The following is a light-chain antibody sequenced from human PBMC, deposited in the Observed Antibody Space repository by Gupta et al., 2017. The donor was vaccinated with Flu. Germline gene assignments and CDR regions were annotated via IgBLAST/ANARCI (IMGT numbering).Light chain of an antibody. CDR3: SYYTISGTLVL. Sequence: QSALTQPASVSGSPRPSITISCSGTSSDVGGYNHVSWYQHHPGKAPKLLIYDVNNRPSGTSNRFSGSKSGNTAYLTISGIQSEDEDDDDCSYYTISGTLVLFGGGTKLTGL. CDR2: DVN. J-gene: IGLJ2*01. CDR1: SSDVGGYNH. V-gene: IGLV2-14*01.